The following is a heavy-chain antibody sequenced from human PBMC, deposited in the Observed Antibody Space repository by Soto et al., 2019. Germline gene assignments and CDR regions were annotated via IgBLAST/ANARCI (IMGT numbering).Heavy chain of an antibody. CDR3: AKDQYWPPHEYRWELPLDY. D-gene: IGHD1-26*01. Sequence: QVQLVESGGGVVQPGRSLRLSCAASGFTFSSYGMHWVRQAPGKGLEWVAVISYDGSNKYYADSVKGRFTISRDNSKNTLYLQMNSLRAEDTAVYYCAKDQYWPPHEYRWELPLDYWGQGTLVTVSS. J-gene: IGHJ4*02. CDR1: GFTFSSYG. V-gene: IGHV3-30*18. CDR2: ISYDGSNK.